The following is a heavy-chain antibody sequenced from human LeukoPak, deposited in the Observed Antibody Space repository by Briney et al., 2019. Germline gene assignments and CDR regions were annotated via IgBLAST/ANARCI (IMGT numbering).Heavy chain of an antibody. Sequence: GGSLRLSCAASGFTFSNHWMHWVRQAPGQGLMWVSRINRGGSRTDYADSVKGRFTISRDDAKNTLYLQVNSLRAEDTAVYFCARGGSDTAMAHDYWGQGTLVTVSS. CDR3: ARGGSDTAMAHDY. V-gene: IGHV3-74*01. CDR2: INRGGSRT. CDR1: GFTFSNHW. J-gene: IGHJ4*02. D-gene: IGHD5-18*01.